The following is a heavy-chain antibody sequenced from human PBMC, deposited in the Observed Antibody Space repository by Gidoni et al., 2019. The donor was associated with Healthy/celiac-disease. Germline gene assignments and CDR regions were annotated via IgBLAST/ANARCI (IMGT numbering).Heavy chain of an antibody. J-gene: IGHJ3*02. V-gene: IGHV3-30*18. Sequence: QVQLVESGGGVVQPGRSLSLSCAASGFTFSSYGMHWVRQAPGKGLEWVAVISYDGSNKYYADSVKGRFTISRDNSKNTLYLQMNSLRAEDTAVYYCAKSVDAFDIWGQGTMVTVSS. CDR3: AKSVDAFDI. CDR2: ISYDGSNK. CDR1: GFTFSSYG.